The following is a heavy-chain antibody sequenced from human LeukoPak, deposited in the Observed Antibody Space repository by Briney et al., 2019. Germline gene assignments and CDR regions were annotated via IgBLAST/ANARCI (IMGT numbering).Heavy chain of an antibody. CDR3: TRDVRWELLRFGY. J-gene: IGHJ4*02. Sequence: GGSLRLSCTASGFTFGDYAMSWFRQAPGKGLEWVGFIRSKAYGGTTEYAASVKGRFTISRDDSKSIAYLQMNSLKTEDTAVYYCTRDVRWELLRFGYWGQGTLVTVSS. CDR2: IRSKAYGGTT. D-gene: IGHD1-26*01. CDR1: GFTFGDYA. V-gene: IGHV3-49*03.